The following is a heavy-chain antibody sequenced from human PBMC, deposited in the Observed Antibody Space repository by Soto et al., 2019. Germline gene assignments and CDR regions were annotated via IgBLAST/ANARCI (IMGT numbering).Heavy chain of an antibody. V-gene: IGHV1-18*01. CDR3: ARDSSHYFDY. Sequence: QVQLVQSGDEVQKPGASVKVSCKTSGYTFVTYYISWLRQAPGQGIEWMGWISPHNGKTNCIEDLQGRVTLTADTSTSTAYMELRNLRSDDTAVYFCARDSSHYFDYWGQGTLVTVSS. CDR2: ISPHNGKT. CDR1: GYTFVTYY. D-gene: IGHD6-19*01. J-gene: IGHJ4*02.